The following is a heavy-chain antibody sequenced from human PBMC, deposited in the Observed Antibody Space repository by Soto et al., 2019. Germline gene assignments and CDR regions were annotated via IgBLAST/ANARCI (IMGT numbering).Heavy chain of an antibody. V-gene: IGHV3-48*02. CDR1: GFTFSSNG. CDR2: ISIGSSTI. J-gene: IGHJ4*02. D-gene: IGHD3-16*01. Sequence: EVQLVESGGGLVQPGGSLRLSCEASGFTFSSNGMNWVRQAPGKGLEWVSFISIGSSTINYADSVRGRFTISRDNAKNSEYLQMKSLKNEDTAVYYCARDWGVYESHSKTHIPPLDSWGQGTLVTVSS. CDR3: ARDWGVYESHSKTHIPPLDS.